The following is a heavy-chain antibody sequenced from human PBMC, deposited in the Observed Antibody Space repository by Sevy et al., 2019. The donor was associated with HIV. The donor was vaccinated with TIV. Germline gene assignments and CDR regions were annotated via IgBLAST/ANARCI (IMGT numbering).Heavy chain of an antibody. CDR2: ISYDGSNK. CDR3: SRADYGDYSGEFDY. D-gene: IGHD4-17*01. J-gene: IGHJ4*02. CDR1: GITFSSHA. Sequence: EGSLRLSCAASGITFSSHAMHWVRQAPGKGLQLVTIISYDGSNKYDADSVKGRFTISRVNSKNTLYLHMNSLRAEDTAVYYCSRADYGDYSGEFDYWGQGTLVTVSS. V-gene: IGHV3-30-3*01.